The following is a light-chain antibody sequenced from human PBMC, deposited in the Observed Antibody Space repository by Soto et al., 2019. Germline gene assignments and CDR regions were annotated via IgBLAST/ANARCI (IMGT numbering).Light chain of an antibody. J-gene: IGKJ1*01. CDR2: KAS. V-gene: IGKV1-5*03. CDR1: QNINSW. Sequence: DIQMTQSPSTLSASVGDRVTITCRASQNINSWLAWYQQKPGKAPKVLIYKASNLESGVPSRFSGSGSGTEFTLTISSLQPDDFATYDCQQYKTYSRTFGQGTKVEI. CDR3: QQYKTYSRT.